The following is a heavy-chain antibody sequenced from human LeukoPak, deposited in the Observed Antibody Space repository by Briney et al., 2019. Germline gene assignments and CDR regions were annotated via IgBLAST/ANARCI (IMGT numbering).Heavy chain of an antibody. CDR3: ATMYYYDSSGYSSNAFDI. V-gene: IGHV1-24*01. J-gene: IGHJ3*02. CDR1: GYTLTELS. CDR2: FDPEDGET. Sequence: GASVKVSCKVSGYTLTELSMHWVRQAPGKGLEWMGGFDPEDGETIYAQKFQGRVTMTEDTSTDTAYMELSSLRSEDTAVYYCATMYYYDSSGYSSNAFDIWGQGTMVTVSS. D-gene: IGHD3-22*01.